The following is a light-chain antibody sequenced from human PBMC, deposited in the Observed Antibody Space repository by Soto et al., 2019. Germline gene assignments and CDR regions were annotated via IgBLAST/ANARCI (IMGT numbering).Light chain of an antibody. J-gene: IGKJ5*01. CDR3: QQYGSSPRT. V-gene: IGKV3-20*01. Sequence: EIVMTQSPATLSVSPGETATVSCRASQSISIGLAWYRQKPGQAPRLLIYGASNRATGIPDRFSGSGSGTDFTLTITRLEPEDFAVYYCQQYGSSPRTFGQGTRLEIK. CDR2: GAS. CDR1: QSISIG.